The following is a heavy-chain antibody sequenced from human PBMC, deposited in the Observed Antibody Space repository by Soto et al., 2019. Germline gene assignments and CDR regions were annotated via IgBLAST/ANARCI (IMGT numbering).Heavy chain of an antibody. J-gene: IGHJ3*02. V-gene: IGHV1-2*02. CDR3: ARDRDGSSWYAFDI. CDR2: INPNSGGT. Sequence: ASVKVSCKASGYTFTGYYMHWVRQAPGQGLEWMGWINPNSGGTNYAQKFQGRVTMTRDTSISTAYMELSRLRSDDTAVYYCARDRDGSSWYAFDIWGQGTMVTVSS. D-gene: IGHD6-13*01. CDR1: GYTFTGYY.